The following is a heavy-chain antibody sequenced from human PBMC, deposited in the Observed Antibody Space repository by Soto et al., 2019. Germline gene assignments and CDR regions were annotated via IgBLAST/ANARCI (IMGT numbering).Heavy chain of an antibody. CDR2: VVGGGRST. D-gene: IGHD6-19*01. V-gene: IGHV3-23*01. J-gene: IGHJ6*02. CDR1: GFTFSTYA. CDR3: AKSQQWGLPLSGGLDV. Sequence: EVQLLESGGGSVQSGGSLRLSCGASGFTFSTYAMSWVRQAPGKGLEWVSAVVGGGRSTYYADSVKGRFTISRDNSNNKLYLQMNNLRAGDTAVYYWAKSQQWGLPLSGGLDVWGRGTTVTVSS.